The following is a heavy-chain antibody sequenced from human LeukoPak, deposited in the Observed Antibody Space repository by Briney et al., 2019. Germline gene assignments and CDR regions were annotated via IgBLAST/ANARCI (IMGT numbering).Heavy chain of an antibody. CDR2: INPSGGST. Sequence: ASVKVSCKASGYTFTSYYMHWVRQAPGQGFEWMGIINPSGGSTSYAQKFQGRVTMTRDTSTSTVYMELSSLRSEDTAVYYCARGGVIAVAGGYFDYWGQGTLVTVSS. V-gene: IGHV1-46*03. CDR1: GYTFTSYY. CDR3: ARGGVIAVAGGYFDY. D-gene: IGHD6-19*01. J-gene: IGHJ4*02.